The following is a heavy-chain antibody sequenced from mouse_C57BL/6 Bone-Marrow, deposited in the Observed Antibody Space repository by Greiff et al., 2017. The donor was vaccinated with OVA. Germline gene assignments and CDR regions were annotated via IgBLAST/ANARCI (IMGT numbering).Heavy chain of an antibody. CDR3: ARPLWSMDY. D-gene: IGHD1-1*02. Sequence: EVKLMESGGGLVQPGGSPTLSCAASGFTFSDYYMYWVRQTPEKRLEWVAYISNGGGSTYYPDTVKGRFTISRDNAKNTLYLQMSRLKSEDTAMYYCARPLWSMDYWGQGTSVTVSS. CDR1: GFTFSDYY. CDR2: ISNGGGST. J-gene: IGHJ4*01. V-gene: IGHV5-12*01.